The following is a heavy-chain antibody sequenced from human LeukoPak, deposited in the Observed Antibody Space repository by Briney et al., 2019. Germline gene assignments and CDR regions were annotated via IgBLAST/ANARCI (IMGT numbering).Heavy chain of an antibody. CDR3: ARKWDAVVTPGFDY. V-gene: IGHV1-18*01. CDR2: ISAYNGNT. Sequence: ASVKVSCKASGYTFTSDGISWVRQAPGQGLEWMGWISAYNGNTNYAQKLQGRVTMTTDTSTSTAYMELRSLRSDDTAVYYCARKWDAVVTPGFDYWGQGTLVTVSS. CDR1: GYTFTSDG. J-gene: IGHJ4*02. D-gene: IGHD4-23*01.